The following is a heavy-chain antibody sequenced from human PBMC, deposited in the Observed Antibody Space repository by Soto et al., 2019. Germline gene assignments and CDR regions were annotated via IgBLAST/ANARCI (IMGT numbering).Heavy chain of an antibody. Sequence: GASVKVSCKASGYSFSSHAITWVRQAPGQGLEWMGGIIPVFGTPTYAQKFQGRLTISADKSTNTSSLELRSLRSEDTAVYYCARGGALSTSWYWGDGLDSWGQGTQVTVPS. CDR2: IIPVFGTP. CDR3: ARGGALSTSWYWGDGLDS. CDR1: GYSFSSHA. J-gene: IGHJ4*02. D-gene: IGHD6-13*01. V-gene: IGHV1-69*06.